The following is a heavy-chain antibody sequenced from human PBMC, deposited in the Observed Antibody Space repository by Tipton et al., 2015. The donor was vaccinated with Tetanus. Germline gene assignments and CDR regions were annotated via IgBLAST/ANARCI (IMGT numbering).Heavy chain of an antibody. V-gene: IGHV1-46*03. Sequence: QLVQSGAEVKKPGASVKVSCKASGYTFTSYYMHWVRQAPGQGLEWMGIINPSGGSTSYAQKFQGRVTMTRDTSTSTVYMELSSLRSEDTAVYYCARDFKLLRLGFRYYYYGMDVWGQGTTVTVSS. CDR2: INPSGGST. D-gene: IGHD2-15*01. CDR1: GYTFTSYY. J-gene: IGHJ6*02. CDR3: ARDFKLLRLGFRYYYYGMDV.